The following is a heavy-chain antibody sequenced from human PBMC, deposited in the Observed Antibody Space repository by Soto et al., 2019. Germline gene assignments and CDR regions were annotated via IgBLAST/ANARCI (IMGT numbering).Heavy chain of an antibody. Sequence: PGGSLRLSCAASGFTFSSYAMHWVRQAPGKGLEWVAVISYDGSNKYYADSVKGRFTISRDNSKNTLYLQMNSLRAEDTAVYYCARRVPAYSSGWYNGMDVWGQGTTVTVSS. CDR3: ARRVPAYSSGWYNGMDV. CDR2: ISYDGSNK. V-gene: IGHV3-30-3*01. J-gene: IGHJ6*02. CDR1: GFTFSSYA. D-gene: IGHD6-19*01.